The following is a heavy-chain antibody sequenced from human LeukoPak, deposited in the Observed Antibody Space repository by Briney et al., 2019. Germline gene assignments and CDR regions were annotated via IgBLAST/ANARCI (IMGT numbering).Heavy chain of an antibody. CDR1: GFTFSSYG. V-gene: IGHV3-30*18. CDR2: ITSDGRYK. D-gene: IGHD4-17*01. Sequence: GGSLRLSCAASGFTFSSYGTHWVRQAPGKGLEWVAVITSDGRYKYYADSVKSRFTISRDNSKNTLYLQMNSLRAEDTAVYYCAKGMFMTTAETVADYGMDVWGQGTTVTVPS. CDR3: AKGMFMTTAETVADYGMDV. J-gene: IGHJ6*02.